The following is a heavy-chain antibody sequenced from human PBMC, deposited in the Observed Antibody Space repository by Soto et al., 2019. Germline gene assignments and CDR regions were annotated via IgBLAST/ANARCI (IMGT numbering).Heavy chain of an antibody. CDR1: GGSISSGGYY. Sequence: SETLSLTCTVSGGSISSGGYYWSWIRQHPGKGLEWIGYIYYSGSTYYNPSLKSRVTISVDTSKNQFSLKLSSVTAADTAVYYFARDRGYDSSGYIIRYFDYWGQGTLVTVSS. CDR3: ARDRGYDSSGYIIRYFDY. V-gene: IGHV4-31*03. D-gene: IGHD3-22*01. CDR2: IYYSGST. J-gene: IGHJ4*02.